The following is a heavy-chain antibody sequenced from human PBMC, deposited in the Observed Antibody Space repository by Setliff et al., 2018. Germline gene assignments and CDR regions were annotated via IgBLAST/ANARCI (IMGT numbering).Heavy chain of an antibody. CDR1: GGSFNDYY. Sequence: SETLSLTCGVYGGSFNDYYWIWIRQPPGKGLEWIGEINHSGSTNYNPSLKSRVTISVDTFKNQFSLKLSSVTAADTAVYYCARGCYYGDYVGARFAYFDYWGQGTLVTVSS. J-gene: IGHJ4*02. V-gene: IGHV4-34*01. CDR2: INHSGST. CDR3: ARGCYYGDYVGARFAYFDY. D-gene: IGHD4-17*01.